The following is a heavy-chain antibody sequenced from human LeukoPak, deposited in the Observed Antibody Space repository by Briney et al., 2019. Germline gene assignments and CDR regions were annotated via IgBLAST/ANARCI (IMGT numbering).Heavy chain of an antibody. CDR2: ISSSSSYI. V-gene: IGHV3-21*01. D-gene: IGHD3-16*01. CDR3: ARDGRLGGVPYYFDY. Sequence: GGSLRLSCAASGFTFSSYSMNWVRQAPGKGLEWVSSISSSSSYIYYADSVKGRFTISRDNAKNSLYLQMNSLRAEDTAVYYCARDGRLGGVPYYFDYWGQGTLVTVSS. CDR1: GFTFSSYS. J-gene: IGHJ4*02.